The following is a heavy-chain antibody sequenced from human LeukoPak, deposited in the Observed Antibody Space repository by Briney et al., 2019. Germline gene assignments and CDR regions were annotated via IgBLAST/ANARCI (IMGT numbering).Heavy chain of an antibody. J-gene: IGHJ5*02. V-gene: IGHV3-7*01. CDR1: GFTFSSYW. D-gene: IGHD2-2*02. Sequence: AGCLRLSCAASGFTFSSYWMSWVRQAPGKGLEWVANIKQDGSEKYYVDSVKGRFTISRDNAKNSLYLQMNSLRAEDTAVYYCARLLYGFSWFDPWGQGTLVTVSS. CDR3: ARLLYGFSWFDP. CDR2: IKQDGSEK.